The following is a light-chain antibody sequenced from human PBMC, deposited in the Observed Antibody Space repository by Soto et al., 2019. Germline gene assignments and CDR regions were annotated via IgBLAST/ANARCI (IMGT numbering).Light chain of an antibody. J-gene: IGLJ2*01. CDR1: IFDFGGNDY. V-gene: IGLV2-8*01. Sequence: QSALTQPASVSGSPGQSITISCTGTIFDFGGNDYVSWYQQHPGKPPKLIIFEVNKRPSGVPDRFSGSKSGDTASLTVSGLQAEDEADYYCSSFVGAPVIFGGGTKLTVL. CDR3: SSFVGAPVI. CDR2: EVN.